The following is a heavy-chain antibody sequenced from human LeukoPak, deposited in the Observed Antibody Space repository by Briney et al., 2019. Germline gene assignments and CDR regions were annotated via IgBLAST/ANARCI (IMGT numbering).Heavy chain of an antibody. CDR1: GFTFSSSA. J-gene: IGHJ1*01. V-gene: IGHV3-23*01. Sequence: GGSLRLSCAASGFTFSSSAMSWVRQAPGKGLEWVSTISGGGGSTYYADSVKGRFTISRDNSKNTLYLQVNSLRAEDTAVYYCAQQVGYCSSGSCYFTYWGQGTLVTVSS. CDR3: AQQVGYCSSGSCYFTY. D-gene: IGHD2-15*01. CDR2: ISGGGGST.